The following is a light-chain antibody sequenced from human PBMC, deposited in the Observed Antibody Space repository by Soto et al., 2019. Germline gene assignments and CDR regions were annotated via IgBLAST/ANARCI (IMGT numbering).Light chain of an antibody. Sequence: EIVLTQSPGTLSLSPGERATLSCRASQSVSSSYLAWYQQKPGQAPRLLIYGASSRATGIPDRFSGSGSGTDFTLTISRLEPEDFAVYYCQRTGTFGGGTQVEIK. CDR3: QRTGT. J-gene: IGKJ4*01. CDR2: GAS. V-gene: IGKV3-20*01. CDR1: QSVSSSY.